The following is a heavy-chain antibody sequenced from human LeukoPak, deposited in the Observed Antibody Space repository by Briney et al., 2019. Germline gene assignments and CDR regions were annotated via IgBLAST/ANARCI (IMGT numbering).Heavy chain of an antibody. Sequence: PGGSLRLSCAASGFTFDDYAMHWVRQAPGKGLEWVSGISWNSGSIGYADSVKGRFTISRDNAKNSLHLQMNSLRAEDTALYYCAKERYCSGGSCYGPDAFDIWGQGTMVTVSS. CDR3: AKERYCSGGSCYGPDAFDI. V-gene: IGHV3-9*01. J-gene: IGHJ3*02. CDR1: GFTFDDYA. CDR2: ISWNSGSI. D-gene: IGHD2-15*01.